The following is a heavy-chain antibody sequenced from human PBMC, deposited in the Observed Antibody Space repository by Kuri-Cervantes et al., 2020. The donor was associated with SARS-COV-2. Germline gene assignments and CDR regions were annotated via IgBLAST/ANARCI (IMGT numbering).Heavy chain of an antibody. V-gene: IGHV3-NL1*01. CDR1: GFAFGGYG. D-gene: IGHD1-1*01. J-gene: IGHJ4*02. CDR3: ARAKGTTYFLDY. CDR2: ISGSGGST. Sequence: GESLKISCAASGFAFGGYGMHWVRQPPGKGLEWVSAISGSGGSTYYADSVKGRFTISRDNSKNTLYLQMNSLRAEDTAVYYCARAKGTTYFLDYWGQGTLVTVSS.